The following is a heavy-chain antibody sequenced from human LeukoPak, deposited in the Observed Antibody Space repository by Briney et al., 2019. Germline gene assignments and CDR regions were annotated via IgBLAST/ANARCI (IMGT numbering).Heavy chain of an antibody. CDR3: AKGFYDSSGYPFDY. CDR2: ISWNSGSI. J-gene: IGHJ4*02. V-gene: IGHV3-9*01. CDR1: AFNVSTYA. D-gene: IGHD3-22*01. Sequence: GGSLRLSCAASAFNVSTYAMHWVRQAPGKGLEWVSGISWNSGSIGYADSVKGRFTVSRDNAKNSLYLQMNSLRAEDTALYYCAKGFYDSSGYPFDYWGQGTLVTVSS.